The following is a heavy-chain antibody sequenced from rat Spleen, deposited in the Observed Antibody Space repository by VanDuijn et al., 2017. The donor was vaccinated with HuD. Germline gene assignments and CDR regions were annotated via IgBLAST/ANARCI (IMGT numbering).Heavy chain of an antibody. D-gene: IGHD4-3*01. V-gene: IGHV5-7*01. CDR3: TRHDYSGVITNWFAY. CDR1: GFTFSDYY. J-gene: IGHJ3*01. CDR2: ITYDGIST. Sequence: EVQLVESDGGLVQPGRSLKLSCAASGFTFSDYYMAWVRQAPRKGLEWVAIITYDGISTYYRDSVRGRFTISSDNAKTTLYLQMDSLRSEDTATYYCTRHDYSGVITNWFAYWGQGTLVTVSS.